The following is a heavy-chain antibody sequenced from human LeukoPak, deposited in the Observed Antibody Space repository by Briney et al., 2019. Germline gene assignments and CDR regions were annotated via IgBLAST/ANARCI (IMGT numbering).Heavy chain of an antibody. CDR1: GYTFTSYD. V-gene: IGHV1-8*01. Sequence: ASVKVSCKASGYTFTSYDINWVRQATGQGLEWMGWMNPNSGNTGYAQKFQGRVTKTRNTSISTAYMELSSLRSEDTAVYYCARGLTYCGGDCYSDYWGQGTLVTVSS. J-gene: IGHJ4*02. CDR3: ARGLTYCGGDCYSDY. CDR2: MNPNSGNT. D-gene: IGHD2-21*01.